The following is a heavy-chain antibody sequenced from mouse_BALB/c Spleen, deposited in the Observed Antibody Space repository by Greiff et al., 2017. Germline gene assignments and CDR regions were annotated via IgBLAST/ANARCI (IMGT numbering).Heavy chain of an antibody. J-gene: IGHJ3*01. CDR2: IRLKSDNYAT. CDR1: GFTFSSYW. V-gene: IGHV6-6*02. D-gene: IGHD2-1*01. Sequence: EVMLVESGGGLVQPGGSMKLSCVASGFTFSSYWMSWVRQSPEKGLEWVAEIRLKSDNYATHYAESVKGKFTISRDDSKSRLYLQMNSLRAEDTGIYYCTRYGNYAWFAYWGQGTLVTVSA. CDR3: TRYGNYAWFAY.